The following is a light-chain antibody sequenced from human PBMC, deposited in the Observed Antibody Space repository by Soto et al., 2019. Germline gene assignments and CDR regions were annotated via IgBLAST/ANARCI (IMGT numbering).Light chain of an antibody. V-gene: IGLV2-14*01. CDR2: DDS. CDR3: SSYTSSSTLVV. Sequence: QSVLTQPASVSGSPGQSITIACTGTSSDVGGYNHVSWYQQHPGKAPKLMIYDDSNRPSGVSNRFSGSKSGNTASLTISGLQAEDEADYYCSSYTSSSTLVVFGGGTELAVL. J-gene: IGLJ2*01. CDR1: SSDVGGYNH.